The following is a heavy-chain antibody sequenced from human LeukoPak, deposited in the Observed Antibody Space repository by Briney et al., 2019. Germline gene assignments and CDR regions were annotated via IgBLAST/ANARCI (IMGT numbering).Heavy chain of an antibody. Sequence: QTGGSLRFSCAASGFIFSTYAMHWDRQGPGKGLEWVAIISYDGSDPYYADSVKGRFTISRDDSNNTLYLQMDSLRPEDTAVYYCGSPDGSPWFDPWGQGTLVTVSS. CDR3: GSPDGSPWFDP. CDR1: GFIFSTYA. J-gene: IGHJ5*02. D-gene: IGHD3-10*01. V-gene: IGHV3-30*03. CDR2: ISYDGSDP.